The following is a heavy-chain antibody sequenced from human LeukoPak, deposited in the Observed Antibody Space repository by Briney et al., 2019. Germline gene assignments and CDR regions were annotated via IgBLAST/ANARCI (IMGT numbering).Heavy chain of an antibody. D-gene: IGHD2-8*02. J-gene: IGHJ6*03. Sequence: SETLSLTCAVYGGPFTDYSGYSWTWIRQPPGKGLEWIGEINHSGSPNYNPSLESRLTISVDTSKRQFSLKFNSVTAADAAVYHCARVRHDPLEYWYYIDLWGNGTMVTVSS. CDR2: INHSGSP. CDR3: ARVRHDPLEYWYYIDL. CDR1: GGPFTDYSGYS. V-gene: IGHV4-34*01.